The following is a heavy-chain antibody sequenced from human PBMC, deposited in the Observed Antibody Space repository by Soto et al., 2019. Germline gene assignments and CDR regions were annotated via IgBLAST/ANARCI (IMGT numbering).Heavy chain of an antibody. D-gene: IGHD3-9*01. V-gene: IGHV3-9*01. CDR1: GFTFDDYA. Sequence: PGGSLRLSCAASGFTFDDYAMHWVRQAPGKGLEWVSGISWNSGSIGYADSVKGRFTISRDNAKNSLYLQMNSLRAEDTAVYYCAKGDDILTGYYVLDYWGQGTLVTVSS. J-gene: IGHJ4*02. CDR2: ISWNSGSI. CDR3: AKGDDILTGYYVLDY.